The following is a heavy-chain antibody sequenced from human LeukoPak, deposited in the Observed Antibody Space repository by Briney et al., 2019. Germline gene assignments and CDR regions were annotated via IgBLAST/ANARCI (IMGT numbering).Heavy chain of an antibody. CDR2: INPNSGGT. V-gene: IGHV1-2*02. Sequence: GASVKVSCKASGFTFTNYNMHWVRQAPGQGLEWMGWINPNSGGTNYAQKFQGRVTMTRDTSISTAYMELSRLRSDDTAVYYCARGTMHGDYSGYWGQGTLVTVSS. J-gene: IGHJ4*02. CDR1: GFTFTNYN. D-gene: IGHD4-17*01. CDR3: ARGTMHGDYSGY.